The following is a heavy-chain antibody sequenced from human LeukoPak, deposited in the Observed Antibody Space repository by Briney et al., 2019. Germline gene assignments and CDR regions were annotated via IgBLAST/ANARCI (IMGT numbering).Heavy chain of an antibody. CDR3: ARVIAIGAFDI. CDR2: INPNSGGT. CDR1: GYTFTGYY. D-gene: IGHD2-2*02. J-gene: IGHJ3*02. V-gene: IGHV1-2*04. Sequence: AASVKVSCKASGYTFTGYYMHWVRQAPGQGLEWMGWINPNSGGTNYAQKFQGWVTMTRDTSISTAYMELSRLRSDDTAVYYCARVIAIGAFDIWGQGTMVTVSS.